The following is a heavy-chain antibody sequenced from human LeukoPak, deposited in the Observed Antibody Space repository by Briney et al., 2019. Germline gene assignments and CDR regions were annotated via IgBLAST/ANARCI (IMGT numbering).Heavy chain of an antibody. Sequence: SETLSLTCTVSGGSISSYYWSWLRQPPGKGLEWIGYIHYSGSTNYNPSLTSRVTISVDTSKNQFSLKLSSVTAADTAVYYCASSRWVPGVSIGYFDSWGQGTLVTVSS. CDR2: IHYSGST. J-gene: IGHJ4*02. V-gene: IGHV4-59*08. CDR3: ASSRWVPGVSIGYFDS. CDR1: GGSISSYY. D-gene: IGHD3-10*01.